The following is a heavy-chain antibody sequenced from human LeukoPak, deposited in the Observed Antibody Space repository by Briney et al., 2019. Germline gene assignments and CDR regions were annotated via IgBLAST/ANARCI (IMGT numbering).Heavy chain of an antibody. Sequence: SETLSLTCGVSGGSFNSDDYYWNWIRQPPGRGLECIGYIHYGGNTNYNPSLRSRVTISMDTSKNQFSLKVNSVTAADTAVYFCASGPRNYYYSGSYHYWGQGTLVTVSS. CDR3: ASGPRNYYYSGSYHY. CDR1: GGSFNSDDYY. CDR2: IHYGGNT. D-gene: IGHD3-10*01. V-gene: IGHV4-61*08. J-gene: IGHJ4*02.